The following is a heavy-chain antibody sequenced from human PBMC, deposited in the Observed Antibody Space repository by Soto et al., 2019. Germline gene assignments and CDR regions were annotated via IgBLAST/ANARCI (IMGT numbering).Heavy chain of an antibody. CDR1: GDSMTRSVW. J-gene: IGHJ5*02. D-gene: IGHD2-15*01. V-gene: IGHV4-4*02. CDR3: ARGIATGQLDP. Sequence: SETLSLTCAVAGDSMTRSVWWTWVRQPPGKGLEWIGEVFHTGNTNYNPSLKSRVTMSVDKSTNEFYLSSLRSEDTAVYYCARGIATGQLDPWGQGTLVTVSS. CDR2: VFHTGNT.